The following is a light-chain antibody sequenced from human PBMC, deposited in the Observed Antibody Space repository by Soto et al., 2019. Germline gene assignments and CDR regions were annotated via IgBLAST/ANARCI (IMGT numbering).Light chain of an antibody. CDR2: DAS. CDR3: QQYDNLPHT. Sequence: DIQTTQSPSSLSASVGDRVTITCQASQDISNYLNWYQQKPGKAAQLLIYDASNLESGVPSRFSGSGSGTDFTFPISRLQPEDIATYYCQQYDNLPHTFGQGTKLEI. J-gene: IGKJ2*01. CDR1: QDISNY. V-gene: IGKV1-33*01.